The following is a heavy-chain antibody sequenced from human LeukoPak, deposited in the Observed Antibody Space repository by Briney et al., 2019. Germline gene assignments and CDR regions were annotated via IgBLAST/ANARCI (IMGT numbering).Heavy chain of an antibody. CDR2: INPNSGGT. Sequence: ASVKVSCKASGYTFTGYYMHWVRQAPGQGLEWMGWINPNSGGTNYAQKFQGRVTMTRDTSISTAYMELSRLRSDDTAVYYCARDINDSSGYYIDYWDQGTLVTVSS. J-gene: IGHJ4*02. D-gene: IGHD3-22*01. CDR3: ARDINDSSGYYIDY. CDR1: GYTFTGYY. V-gene: IGHV1-2*02.